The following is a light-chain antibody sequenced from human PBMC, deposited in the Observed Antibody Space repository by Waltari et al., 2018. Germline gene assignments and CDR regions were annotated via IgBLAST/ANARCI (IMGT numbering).Light chain of an antibody. J-gene: IGKJ4*01. Sequence: IVLTHSPDTLSLSPGERATLPCRASQRVSSISLVWPQQKPGQAPRLVIYATSNRATGFPDRFSGSGSGTDFTLTISRLEPEDFAMYYCQQYDGSVLTFGGGTKVEL. CDR2: ATS. CDR3: QQYDGSVLT. V-gene: IGKV3-20*01. CDR1: QRVSSIS.